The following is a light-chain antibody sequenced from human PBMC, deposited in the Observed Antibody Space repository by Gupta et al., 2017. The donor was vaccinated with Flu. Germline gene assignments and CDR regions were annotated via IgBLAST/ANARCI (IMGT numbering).Light chain of an antibody. Sequence: PSTLSASVGDRVTITCRASQSISSWLAWYQQKPGKAPKLLIYKASRVQSGVPSRFSGSGSGTEFTLTISSLQPDDFATYYCQQDNGYFVTFGPGTKVDF. V-gene: IGKV1-5*03. CDR3: QQDNGYFVT. CDR2: KAS. J-gene: IGKJ3*01. CDR1: QSISSW.